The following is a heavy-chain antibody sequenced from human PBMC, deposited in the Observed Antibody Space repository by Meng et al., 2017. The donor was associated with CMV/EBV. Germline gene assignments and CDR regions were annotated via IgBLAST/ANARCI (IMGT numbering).Heavy chain of an antibody. CDR3: ASDRGFGDLDS. D-gene: IGHD3-10*01. Sequence: GGSLRLSCAASGFTFSSYAMHWVRQAPGKGLEWVAVISYDGSNKYYADSVKGRFTISRDNSKNTLYLQMNSLGAEDTAVYYCASDRGFGDLDSWGQGTLVTVSS. V-gene: IGHV3-30-3*01. J-gene: IGHJ4*02. CDR2: ISYDGSNK. CDR1: GFTFSSYA.